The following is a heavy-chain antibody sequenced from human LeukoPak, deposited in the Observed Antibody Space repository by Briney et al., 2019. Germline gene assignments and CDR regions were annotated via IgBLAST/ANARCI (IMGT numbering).Heavy chain of an antibody. CDR3: ARDAYSSSWYSGPPDY. D-gene: IGHD6-13*01. CDR2: IKQDGSAK. CDR1: GFTFSRHW. Sequence: GGSLRLSCAASGFTFSRHWMYWVRQAPGKGLEWVANIKQDGSAKPYVDSVKGRFTISRDNSKNTLYLQMNSLRAEDTAVYYCARDAYSSSWYSGPPDYWGQGTLVTVSS. J-gene: IGHJ4*02. V-gene: IGHV3-7*01.